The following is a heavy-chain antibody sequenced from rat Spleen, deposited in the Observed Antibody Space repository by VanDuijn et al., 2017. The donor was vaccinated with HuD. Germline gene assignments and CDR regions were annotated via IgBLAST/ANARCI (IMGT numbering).Heavy chain of an antibody. CDR3: ARQDTSGYGVMDA. J-gene: IGHJ2*01. CDR1: GFIFRNFD. D-gene: IGHD4-3*01. Sequence: EVQLVESGGGLVQPGRSLKVSCVASGFIFRNFDMAWVRQAPTKGLEWVASISPSGVTYYRDSVKGRFTVSRENAKSTLYLLMDSLRSEDTATYYCARQDTSGYGVMDAWGQGVMVTVSS. CDR2: ISPSGVT. V-gene: IGHV5-25*01.